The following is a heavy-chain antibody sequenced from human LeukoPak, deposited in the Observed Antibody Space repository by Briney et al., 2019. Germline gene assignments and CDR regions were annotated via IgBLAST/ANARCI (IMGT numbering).Heavy chain of an antibody. D-gene: IGHD3-22*01. J-gene: IGHJ4*02. Sequence: ASVTVSFTASVYTFTSYYMHWVRQAPGQGGEWMGIINPSGGSTSYAQKFQGRVTMTSDTSTSTVYMELSSLRSEDTAVYYCARGYYDSSGYLSPLRYWGQGTLVTVSS. CDR2: INPSGGST. CDR1: VYTFTSYY. CDR3: ARGYYDSSGYLSPLRY. V-gene: IGHV1-46*01.